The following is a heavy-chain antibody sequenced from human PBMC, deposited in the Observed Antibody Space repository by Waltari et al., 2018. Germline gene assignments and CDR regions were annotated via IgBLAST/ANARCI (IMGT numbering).Heavy chain of an antibody. Sequence: QLQLQESGPGLVKPSETLSLTCTVSGGSISSSSYYWGWIRQPPGKGLEWIGSIYYSGSTNYNPSLKSRVTISVDTSKNQFSLKLSSVTAADTAVYYCARAFFTIAAAATRAFDIWGQGTMVTVSS. CDR2: IYYSGST. V-gene: IGHV4-39*07. CDR1: GGSISSSSYY. CDR3: ARAFFTIAAAATRAFDI. J-gene: IGHJ3*02. D-gene: IGHD6-13*01.